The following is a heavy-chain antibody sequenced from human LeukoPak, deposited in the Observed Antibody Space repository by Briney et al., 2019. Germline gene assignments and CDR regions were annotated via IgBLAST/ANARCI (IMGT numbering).Heavy chain of an antibody. CDR2: IIPIFGTA. Sequence: SVKVSCKASGGTFSSYAISWVRQAPGQGLEWMGGIIPIFGTANYAQKFQGRGTITTDESTSTAYMELSSLRSEDTAVYYCARASLSLSSTSDYYYYYMDVWGKGTTVTVSS. D-gene: IGHD2-2*01. CDR1: GGTFSSYA. J-gene: IGHJ6*03. V-gene: IGHV1-69*05. CDR3: ARASLSLSSTSDYYYYYMDV.